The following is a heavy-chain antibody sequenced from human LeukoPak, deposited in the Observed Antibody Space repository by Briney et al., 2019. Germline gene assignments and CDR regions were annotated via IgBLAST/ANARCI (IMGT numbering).Heavy chain of an antibody. CDR1: GITLSNYG. D-gene: IGHD3-16*01. CDR3: AKAVGDYALDY. CDR2: ISYDGSNK. J-gene: IGHJ4*02. Sequence: GGSLRLSCAVSGITLSNYGMHWVRQAPGKGLEWVAVISYDGSNKYYADSVKGRFTISRDNSKNTLYLQMNSLRAEDTAVYYCAKAVGDYALDYWGQGTLVTVSS. V-gene: IGHV3-30*18.